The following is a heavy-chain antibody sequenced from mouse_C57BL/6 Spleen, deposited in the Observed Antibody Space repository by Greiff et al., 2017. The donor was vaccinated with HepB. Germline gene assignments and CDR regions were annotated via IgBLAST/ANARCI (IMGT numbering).Heavy chain of an antibody. CDR2: INPGSGGT. CDR3: ASRFAY. CDR1: GYAFTNYL. Sequence: VQLQQSGAELVRPGTSVKVSCKASGYAFTNYLIEWVKQRPGQGLEWIGVINPGSGGTNYNEKFKGKATLTADKSSSTAYMQLSSLTSEDSAVYFCASRFAYWGQGTLVTVSA. V-gene: IGHV1-54*01. J-gene: IGHJ3*01.